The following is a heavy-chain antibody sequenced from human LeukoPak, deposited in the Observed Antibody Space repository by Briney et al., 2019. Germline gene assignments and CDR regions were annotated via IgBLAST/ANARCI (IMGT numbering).Heavy chain of an antibody. CDR3: AKYSHDSSGSYDY. Sequence: GGSLSLSCEASGFSFSTYNMNWVRQAPGKGLEWVSGISGSGSDGSTYYADSVKGRFTISRDNSKNTLYLQMNSLRAEDTAVYYCAKYSHDSSGSYDYWGQGTLVTVSS. CDR1: GFSFSTYN. D-gene: IGHD3-22*01. CDR2: ISGSGSDGST. J-gene: IGHJ4*02. V-gene: IGHV3-23*01.